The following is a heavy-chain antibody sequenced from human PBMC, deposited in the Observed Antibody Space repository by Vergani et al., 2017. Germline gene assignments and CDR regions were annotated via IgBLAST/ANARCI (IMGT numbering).Heavy chain of an antibody. J-gene: IGHJ3*01. Sequence: EVQLVESGGGLVQPGGSLRLSCAASGFTFSSYWMSWVRQAPGKGLEWVANIKQDGSEKYYVDSVKGRFTISRDNAKNSLYLQMNSLRAEDTAVYYCARGRGFTMIVVVDWGQGTMVTVSS. D-gene: IGHD3-22*01. CDR1: GFTFSSYW. CDR2: IKQDGSEK. CDR3: ARGRGFTMIVVVD. V-gene: IGHV3-7*01.